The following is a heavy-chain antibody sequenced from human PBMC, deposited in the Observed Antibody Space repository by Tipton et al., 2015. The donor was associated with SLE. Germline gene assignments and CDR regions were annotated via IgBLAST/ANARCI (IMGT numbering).Heavy chain of an antibody. D-gene: IGHD3/OR15-3a*01. CDR2: IYYSGST. V-gene: IGHV4-39*07. J-gene: IGHJ4*02. CDR1: GGSISSGDYY. Sequence: TLSLTCTVSGGSISSGDYYCIWIRQPPGKELEWIGSIYYSGSTYYKPSLKSRVTISVDTSKNQFSLKLSSVTAADTAVYYCARVWTGLFDYWGQGTLVTVSS. CDR3: ARVWTGLFDY.